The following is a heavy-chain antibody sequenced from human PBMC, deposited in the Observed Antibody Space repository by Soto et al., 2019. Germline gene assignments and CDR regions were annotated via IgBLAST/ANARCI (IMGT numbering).Heavy chain of an antibody. CDR3: ARNRLIAGAIREEEVDY. J-gene: IGHJ4*02. CDR2: ISSSSGNI. V-gene: IGHV3-21*01. D-gene: IGHD1-26*01. Sequence: GGSLRLSCAASGFTFSGYIMSWVRQAPGKGLEWVSSISSSSGNIYYADSVKGRFTISRDNAKNSLYLQMNSLRAEDTAVYYCARNRLIAGAIREEEVDYWGQGTLVTVSS. CDR1: GFTFSGYI.